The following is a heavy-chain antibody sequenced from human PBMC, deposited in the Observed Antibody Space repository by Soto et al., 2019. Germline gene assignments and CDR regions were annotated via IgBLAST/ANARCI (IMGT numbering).Heavy chain of an antibody. Sequence: GGSLRLSCAASGFTFSSYAMSWFRQAPGKGLEWVSAISGSGGSTYYADSVKGRFTISRDNSKNTLYLQMNSLRAEDTAVYYCAKGSGGYCSGGSCLYYYGMDVWGQGTTVTVSS. D-gene: IGHD2-15*01. CDR3: AKGSGGYCSGGSCLYYYGMDV. CDR1: GFTFSSYA. J-gene: IGHJ6*02. V-gene: IGHV3-23*01. CDR2: ISGSGGST.